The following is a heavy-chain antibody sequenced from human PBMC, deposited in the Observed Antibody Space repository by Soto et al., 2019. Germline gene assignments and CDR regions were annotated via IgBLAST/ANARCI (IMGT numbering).Heavy chain of an antibody. V-gene: IGHV3-66*01. CDR3: ARGLGGARTYFDY. Sequence: GGSLRLSCAAFGFTVSDNYMSWVRQAPGKRLEWVSVIYSSGSTYYPDSVKGRFTISRDNSNNILYLQMNSLRVEDTAVYYCARGLGGARTYFDYWGQGTLVTVSS. J-gene: IGHJ4*02. D-gene: IGHD3-10*01. CDR2: IYSSGST. CDR1: GFTVSDNY.